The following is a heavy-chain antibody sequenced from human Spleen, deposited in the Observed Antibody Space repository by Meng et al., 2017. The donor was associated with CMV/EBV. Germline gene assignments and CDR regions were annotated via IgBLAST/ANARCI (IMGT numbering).Heavy chain of an antibody. CDR1: GFALSGSS. CDR3: AKGGLLWF. D-gene: IGHD3-10*01. V-gene: IGHV3-73*01. Sequence: GGSLRLSCAAAGFALSGSSIHWVRQASGKGLEWVGQIRTKTSNYATAYAASVKGRFIISRDDSKDTAFLQMNSLRAEDTAVYYCAKGGLLWFGGQGTTVTVSS. J-gene: IGHJ6*02. CDR2: IRTKTSNYAT.